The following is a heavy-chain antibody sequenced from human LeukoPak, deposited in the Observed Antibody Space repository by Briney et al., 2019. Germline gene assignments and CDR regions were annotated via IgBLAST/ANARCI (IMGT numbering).Heavy chain of an antibody. V-gene: IGHV3-30*04. D-gene: IGHD1-7*01. CDR1: GFTFSYYA. CDR3: ARDDKRPLNYFDP. Sequence: SGGSLRLSCAASGFTFSYYANHWVRQAPGKGLEWVAVISYDGSNKYYADSVKGRFTISRDNSKNTLYLQMNSLRAEDTAVYYCARDDKRPLNYFDPWGQGTLVTVSS. J-gene: IGHJ5*02. CDR2: ISYDGSNK.